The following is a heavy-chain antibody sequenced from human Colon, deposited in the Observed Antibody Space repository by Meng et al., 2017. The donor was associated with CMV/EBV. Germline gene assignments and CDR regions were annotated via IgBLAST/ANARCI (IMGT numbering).Heavy chain of an antibody. J-gene: IGHJ3*01. D-gene: IGHD2-2*01. CDR3: ARAKYCISSSCPPSDSFDF. V-gene: IGHV3-7*01. Sequence: GGSLRLSCAASGFPFNTYWMTWVRQAPGKGLEWVANIKQDGSETYSVDSVKGRFTISRDNAKNYLFLQMNSLRAEDTAVYYCARAKYCISSSCPPSDSFDFWGQGTKVTVSS. CDR1: GFPFNTYW. CDR2: IKQDGSET.